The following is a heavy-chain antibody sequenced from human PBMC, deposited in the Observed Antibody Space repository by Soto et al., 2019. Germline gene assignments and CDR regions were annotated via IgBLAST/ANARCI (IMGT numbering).Heavy chain of an antibody. V-gene: IGHV3-23*01. Sequence: EVQLLESGGGLVQPGGSLRLSCAASGFTFSNYAMSWVRQAPGKGLKWVSSISGSGDRTFSADSLKGRFAISRDNSRNMLFLQISSLRADDTAVYYCAKGRQDDVLTGFYLTYFDYWGQGTQVTVPS. CDR2: ISGSGDRT. D-gene: IGHD3-9*01. CDR1: GFTFSNYA. CDR3: AKGRQDDVLTGFYLTYFDY. J-gene: IGHJ4*02.